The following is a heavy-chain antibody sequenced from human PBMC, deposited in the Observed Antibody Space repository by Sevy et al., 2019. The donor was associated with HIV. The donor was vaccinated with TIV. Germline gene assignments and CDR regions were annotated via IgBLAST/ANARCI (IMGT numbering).Heavy chain of an antibody. CDR3: ARGGGNGGYYFDY. Sequence: ASVKVSCKASGGTFSSYGIGWVRQAPGQGLEWMGGIIPILGTVNYAQKFQGRVTITADESTKTAYMELSSLRSEDTAVYYCARGGGNGGYYFDYWGQETLVTVSS. D-gene: IGHD2-8*01. V-gene: IGHV1-69*13. CDR2: IIPILGTV. CDR1: GGTFSSYG. J-gene: IGHJ4*02.